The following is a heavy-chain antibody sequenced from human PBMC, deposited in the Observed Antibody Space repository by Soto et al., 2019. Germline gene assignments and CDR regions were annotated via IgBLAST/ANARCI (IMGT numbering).Heavy chain of an antibody. CDR2: ISYDGSNK. D-gene: IGHD6-19*01. V-gene: IGHV3-30*18. CDR1: GFTFSSYG. J-gene: IGHJ6*02. Sequence: GGSLRLSCAASGFTFSSYGMHWVRQAPGKGLEWVAVISYDGSNKYYADSVKGRFTISRDNSKNTLYLQMNSLRAEDTAVYYCAKDSAVAARGDYYYGMDVWGQGTTVTVSS. CDR3: AKDSAVAARGDYYYGMDV.